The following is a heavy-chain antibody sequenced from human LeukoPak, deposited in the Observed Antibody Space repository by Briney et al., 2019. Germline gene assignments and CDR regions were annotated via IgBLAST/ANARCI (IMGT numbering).Heavy chain of an antibody. J-gene: IGHJ4*02. D-gene: IGHD1-26*01. V-gene: IGHV3-21*01. CDR3: ARDELWELLFDY. CDR2: ISSSSSYI. Sequence: GGSLRLSCAASGFTFSSYSMNWVRQAPGKGLEWVSSISSSSSYIYYADSVKGRFTISRDNAKNSLYLQMNSLRAEDTAVYYCARDELWELLFDYWGQGTLVTVSS. CDR1: GFTFSSYS.